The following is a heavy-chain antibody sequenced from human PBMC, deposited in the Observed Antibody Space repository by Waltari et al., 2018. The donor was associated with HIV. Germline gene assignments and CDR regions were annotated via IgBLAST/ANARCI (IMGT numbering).Heavy chain of an antibody. J-gene: IGHJ3*02. CDR1: GFSCSGYG. V-gene: IGHV3-30*18. CDR2: IWHDGGNK. Sequence: QVQLVESGGGVVQPGRSLSLSCAASGFSCSGYGRHGVRRAPGKVLEWVAVIWHDGGNKYYADSVKGRFTISRDNSKNTLYLQMSSLRAEDTAMYYCAKDRTVAAIWGQGTMVTVSS. D-gene: IGHD4-17*01. CDR3: AKDRTVAAI.